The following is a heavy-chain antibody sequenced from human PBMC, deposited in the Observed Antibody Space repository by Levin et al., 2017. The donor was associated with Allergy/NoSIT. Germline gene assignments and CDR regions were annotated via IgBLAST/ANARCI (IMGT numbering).Heavy chain of an antibody. D-gene: IGHD2-2*01. V-gene: IGHV3-49*04. J-gene: IGHJ1*01. CDR1: GFTFDNFG. Sequence: PGESLKISCTVSGFTFDNFGMTWVRQAPGKGLEWVGLIRSKAYGGTTEYAASVKGRFTISRDDSKTIAYLQMNSLKTEDTAVYYCTRIYCSRSSCYAVYFEHWGQGTLVTVSS. CDR3: TRIYCSRSSCYAVYFEH. CDR2: IRSKAYGGTT.